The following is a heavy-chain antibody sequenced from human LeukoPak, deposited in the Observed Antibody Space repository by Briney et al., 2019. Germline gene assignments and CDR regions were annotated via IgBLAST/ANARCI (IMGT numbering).Heavy chain of an antibody. CDR2: INPNSGGT. V-gene: IGHV1-2*02. J-gene: IGHJ4*02. CDR1: GYTFTDYY. CDR3: ARANALYCSSTSCLFDY. D-gene: IGHD2-2*01. Sequence: ASVKVSCKASGYTFTDYYIHWVRQAPGQGLEWMAWINPNSGGTYYAQNFHDRITLTWDTSISTAYMELSRLRSDDTAIYYCARANALYCSSTSCLFDYWGQGTLVTVSS.